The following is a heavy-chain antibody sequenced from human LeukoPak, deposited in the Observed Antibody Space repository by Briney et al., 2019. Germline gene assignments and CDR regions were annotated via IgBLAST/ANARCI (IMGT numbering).Heavy chain of an antibody. V-gene: IGHV1-18*01. CDR3: ARSERGYSYAPGGYYYGMDV. J-gene: IGHJ6*02. D-gene: IGHD5-18*01. CDR1: GYTFTSYG. Sequence: ASVKVSCKASGYTFTSYGISWVRQAPGQGLEWMGWISAYNGNTNYAQKLQGRVTMTTDTSTSTAYMELRSLRSDDTAVYYCARSERGYSYAPGGYYYGMDVWGQGTTVTVSS. CDR2: ISAYNGNT.